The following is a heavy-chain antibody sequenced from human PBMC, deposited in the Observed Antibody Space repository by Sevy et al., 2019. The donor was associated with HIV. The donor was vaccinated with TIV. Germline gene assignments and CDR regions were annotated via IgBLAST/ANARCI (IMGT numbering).Heavy chain of an antibody. Sequence: GGSLRPSCAASGFTFSNYGMHWVRQAPGKGLEWVAVISYDGSNQYYADSVQGRFTISRDNSKNTLYLQMNSLRTEDTAVYYCAKGAVDCSDGTCYSAYYYSVMDVWGQWTTVTVSS. CDR3: AKGAVDCSDGTCYSAYYYSVMDV. CDR2: ISYDGSNQ. CDR1: GFTFSNYG. J-gene: IGHJ6*02. D-gene: IGHD2-15*01. V-gene: IGHV3-30*18.